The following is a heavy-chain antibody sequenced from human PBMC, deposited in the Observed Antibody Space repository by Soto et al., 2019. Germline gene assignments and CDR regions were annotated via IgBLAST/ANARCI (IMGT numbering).Heavy chain of an antibody. CDR1: GFTFSTYA. D-gene: IGHD1-7*01. CDR2: IKKKADGGTT. CDR3: TTVLPGTTGFYY. V-gene: IGHV3-15*01. Sequence: PGGSLRLSCAASGFTFSTYAMAWVRQAPGKGLEWVGRIKKKADGGTTDYATPVKGRFTISRDDSNDMLYLQMNSLKTEDTAMYYCTTVLPGTTGFYYWGQGTLVTVSS. J-gene: IGHJ4*02.